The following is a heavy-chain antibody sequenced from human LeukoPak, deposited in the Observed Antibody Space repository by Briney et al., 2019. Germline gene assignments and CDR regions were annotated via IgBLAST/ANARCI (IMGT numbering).Heavy chain of an antibody. D-gene: IGHD3-16*01. CDR2: IYYDGST. J-gene: IGHJ4*02. CDR1: GGSIKTYY. V-gene: IGHV4-59*01. CDR3: ARSPSSGGSYTYYFDF. Sequence: SETLSLTCTVSGGSIKTYYWSWIRQPPGKGLEWIAYIYYDGSTSYNPSLQSRLTISVDTSKNQFSLSLTSVTSEDTAVYYCARSPSSGGSYTYYFDFWGQGTLATVPS.